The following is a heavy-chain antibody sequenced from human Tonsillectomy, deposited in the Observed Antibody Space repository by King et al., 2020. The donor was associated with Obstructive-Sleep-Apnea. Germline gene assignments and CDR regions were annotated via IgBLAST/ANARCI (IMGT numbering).Heavy chain of an antibody. CDR2: IRNKVDSYTT. D-gene: IGHD1-26*01. J-gene: IGHJ4*02. CDR1: GFTFSDHY. CDR3: TRTTYSATYGGVLDY. Sequence: VQLVESGGGLVQPGGSLRLSCAASGFTFSDHYMDWVRQAPGKGLEWVGRIRNKVDSYTTDYAASVNGRFTISRDDSKNSLYLQMNSLKPEDTAVYYCTRTTYSATYGGVLDYWGQGTLVTVSS. V-gene: IGHV3-72*01.